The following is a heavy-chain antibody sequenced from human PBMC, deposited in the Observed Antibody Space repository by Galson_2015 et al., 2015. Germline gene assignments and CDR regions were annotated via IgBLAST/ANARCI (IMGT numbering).Heavy chain of an antibody. V-gene: IGHV3-7*03. D-gene: IGHD6-19*01. CDR3: AKYNSHSWDY. CDR1: EFTFSSYW. CDR2: VKQDGSEK. J-gene: IGHJ4*02. Sequence: SLRLSCAASEFTFSSYWMTWVRQAPGKGLDWVANVKQDGSEKYYVDSVKGRFTISRDNAKNSLYLQMNSLRAEDTAVYYCAKYNSHSWDYWGQGTLVTVSS.